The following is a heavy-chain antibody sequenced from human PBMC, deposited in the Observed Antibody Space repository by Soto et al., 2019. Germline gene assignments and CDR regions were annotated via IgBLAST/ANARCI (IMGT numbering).Heavy chain of an antibody. Sequence: ASVKVSCQASGYTFTGYYMHWVRPAPGQGLAWMGWINPNSGGTNYAQKFQGWVTMTRDTSISTAYMDLSRLRSDDTAVYYCARDKRARYFDWLYTLSYYYYGMDVWGQGTTVTVSS. CDR3: ARDKRARYFDWLYTLSYYYYGMDV. D-gene: IGHD3-9*01. CDR1: GYTFTGYY. J-gene: IGHJ6*02. CDR2: INPNSGGT. V-gene: IGHV1-2*04.